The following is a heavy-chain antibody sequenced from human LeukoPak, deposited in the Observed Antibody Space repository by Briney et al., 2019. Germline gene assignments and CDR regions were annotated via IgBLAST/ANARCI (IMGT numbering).Heavy chain of an antibody. CDR2: INPNSGGT. Sequence: ASVKVSSKASGYTFTVEDMYCGRQAPGQGREWMGWINPNSGGTNYAQKFQGRVTMTRHTPISTAYMELSRLRTGHTAVYYCASGLGDYFYYGMDVWGQGTTVTVSS. J-gene: IGHJ6*02. CDR1: GYTFTVED. CDR3: ASGLGDYFYYGMDV. V-gene: IGHV1-2*02. D-gene: IGHD5-12*01.